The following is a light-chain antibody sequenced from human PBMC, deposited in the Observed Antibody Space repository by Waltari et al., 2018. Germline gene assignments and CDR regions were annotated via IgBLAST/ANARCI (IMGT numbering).Light chain of an antibody. J-gene: IGLJ3*02. V-gene: IGLV7-43*01. CDR3: LLYFGGGQPWV. CDR2: GTT. Sequence: QTVGTQEPSLPVSPEGKVTLTCASSTGQVTSSYYPNWSQQKPGQAPRERIYGTTNKNSWTPARFSGSLLGGNAALTLSGVQAEAGAYYYCLLYFGGGQPWVFGGGTKLTVL. CDR1: TGQVTSSYY.